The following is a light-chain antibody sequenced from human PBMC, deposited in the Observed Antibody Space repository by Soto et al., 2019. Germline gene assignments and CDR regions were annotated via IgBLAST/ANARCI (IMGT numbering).Light chain of an antibody. CDR1: QTISSW. J-gene: IGKJ1*01. Sequence: DIHMTQSPATLSGSVLDRVTITCRASQTISSWLAWYQQKPGKAPKLLIYKASTLKSGVPSRFSGSGSGTEFTLTISSLQPDDFATYYCQHYNSYSEAFGQGTK. V-gene: IGKV1-5*03. CDR3: QHYNSYSEA. CDR2: KAS.